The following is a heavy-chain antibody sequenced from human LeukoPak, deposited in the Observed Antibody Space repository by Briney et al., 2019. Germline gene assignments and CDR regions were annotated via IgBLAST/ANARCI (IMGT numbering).Heavy chain of an antibody. V-gene: IGHV3-20*04. CDR2: INWNGGST. D-gene: IGHD3-3*01. CDR1: GFTFSRYW. Sequence: PGGSLRLSCVASGFTFSRYWMHWVRQAPGKGLEWVSGINWNGGSTGYADSVKGRFTISRDNAKNSLFLQMNSLRVEDTALYYCARGGISIFGVVIYMDVWGKGTTVTVSS. CDR3: ARGGISIFGVVIYMDV. J-gene: IGHJ6*03.